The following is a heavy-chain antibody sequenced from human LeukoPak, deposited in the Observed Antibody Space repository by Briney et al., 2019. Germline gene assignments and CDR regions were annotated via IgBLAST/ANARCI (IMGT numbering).Heavy chain of an antibody. J-gene: IGHJ4*02. D-gene: IGHD6-13*01. CDR1: GFTFGDYA. Sequence: GGSLRLSCTPSGFTFGDYAMSWVRHAPGKGLEWVGFIRSKAYGGTTEYAASVKGRFTISRDDSKSIAYLQMNSLKTEDTAVYYCTRDLMLGIAAASYFDYWGQGTLVTVSS. CDR3: TRDLMLGIAAASYFDY. CDR2: IRSKAYGGTT. V-gene: IGHV3-49*04.